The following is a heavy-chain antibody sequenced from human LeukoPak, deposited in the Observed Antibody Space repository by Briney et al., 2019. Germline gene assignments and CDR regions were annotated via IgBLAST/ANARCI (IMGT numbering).Heavy chain of an antibody. CDR1: GFTFSSYA. CDR3: AKTDGDPYSWYFDL. J-gene: IGHJ2*01. D-gene: IGHD2-15*01. Sequence: PGGSLRLSCAASGFTFSSYAMSWVRQAPGKGLEWVSAISGSGGGTYYADSVKGRFTISRDNSKNTLYLQMNSLRAEDTAVYYCAKTDGDPYSWYFDLWGRGTLVTVSS. CDR2: ISGSGGGT. V-gene: IGHV3-23*01.